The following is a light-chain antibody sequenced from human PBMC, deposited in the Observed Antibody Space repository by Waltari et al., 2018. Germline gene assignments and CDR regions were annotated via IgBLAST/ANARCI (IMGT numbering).Light chain of an antibody. J-gene: IGKJ1*01. CDR1: QSVSSY. Sequence: EIVLTQSPATLSLSPGERATLSCRASQSVSSYLAWYQQKPGQAPRLRIYDASNRATGIPARFSGSGSGTDFTLTISSLEPEDFAVYYCQQRSNWQTFGQGTKVEIK. V-gene: IGKV3-11*01. CDR3: QQRSNWQT. CDR2: DAS.